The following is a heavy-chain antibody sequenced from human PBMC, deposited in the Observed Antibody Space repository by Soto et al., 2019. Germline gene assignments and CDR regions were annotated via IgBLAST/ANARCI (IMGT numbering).Heavy chain of an antibody. Sequence: EVQLLESGGGLVQPGGSLRLSCAASGFTFSSYAMSWVRQAPGKGLEWVSAISGSGGSTYYADSVKGRFTISRDNSKNTLYLQMNSLRAEDTAVYYCAKIGYCSGGSCYIVNYYGMDVWGQGTTVTVSS. CDR2: ISGSGGST. J-gene: IGHJ6*02. D-gene: IGHD2-15*01. CDR3: AKIGYCSGGSCYIVNYYGMDV. CDR1: GFTFSSYA. V-gene: IGHV3-23*01.